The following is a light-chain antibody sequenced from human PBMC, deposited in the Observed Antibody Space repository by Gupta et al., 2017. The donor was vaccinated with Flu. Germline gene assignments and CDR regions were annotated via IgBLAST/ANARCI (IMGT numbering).Light chain of an antibody. Sequence: ITISCTGTSSDVGAYEYVSWYQQHPGKAPKLMIYEVTNRPSGVSNRFSGSKSRNTASLTISGLQTEDEADYYCSSYKSTSSDFVFGGGTPLTVL. CDR2: EVT. V-gene: IGLV2-14*01. CDR3: SSYKSTSSDFV. J-gene: IGLJ2*01. CDR1: SSDVGAYEY.